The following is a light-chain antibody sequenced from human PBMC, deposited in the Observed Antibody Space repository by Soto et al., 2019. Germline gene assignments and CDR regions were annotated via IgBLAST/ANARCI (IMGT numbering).Light chain of an antibody. CDR3: SSYTSRATGV. CDR1: SSDVGRYNY. Sequence: QSALTQPASVSGSPGQSITISCTGTSSDVGRYNYVSWYQQHPGKVPKVIIYEVSYRPSGVSNRFSGSKSGNTASLTISELQAEDEADYYCSSYTSRATGVFGGGTKLTVL. CDR2: EVS. V-gene: IGLV2-14*01. J-gene: IGLJ2*01.